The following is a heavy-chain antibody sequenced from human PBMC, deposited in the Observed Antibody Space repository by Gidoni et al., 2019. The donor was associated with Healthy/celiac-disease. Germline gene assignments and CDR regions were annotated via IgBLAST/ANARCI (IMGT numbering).Heavy chain of an antibody. V-gene: IGHV2-26*01. CDR3: ARIRRSVPDIVVVPAAGD. Sequence: QVTLKEAGPVLAKPTETLTLTCTVSGFSLSNARMGVSWIRQPPGKALEWLAHIFSNDAKSYSTSLKSRLTISKDTSKSQVVLTMTNMHPVDTATYYCARIRRSVPDIVVVPAAGDWGQGTLVTVSS. D-gene: IGHD2-2*01. J-gene: IGHJ1*01. CDR1: GFSLSNARMG. CDR2: IFSNDAK.